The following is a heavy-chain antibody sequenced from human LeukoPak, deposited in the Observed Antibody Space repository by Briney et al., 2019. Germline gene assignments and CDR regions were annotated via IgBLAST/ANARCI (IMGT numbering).Heavy chain of an antibody. V-gene: IGHV1-18*01. CDR2: VSAYADNT. Sequence: ASVKVSCKTSGYSFINYGITWVRRAPGRGLEWMGWVSAYADNTNYVQKFQGRVSMTTDTSTNTAYMELRSLRPDDTAVYYCARDCIGCHGFDFWGQGTLVTVSS. J-gene: IGHJ4*02. CDR3: ARDCIGCHGFDF. D-gene: IGHD2-15*01. CDR1: GYSFINYG.